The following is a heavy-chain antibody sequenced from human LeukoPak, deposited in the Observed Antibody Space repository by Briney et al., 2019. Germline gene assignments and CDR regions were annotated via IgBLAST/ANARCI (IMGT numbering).Heavy chain of an antibody. Sequence: ASVKVSCKASGYTFTSYYMHLVRQAPGQGLEWMGIINPSGGSTSYAQKFQGRVTMTRDTSTSTVYMELSSLRSEDTAVYYCQLSGYYYDSSGVSYMDVWGKGTTVTVSS. D-gene: IGHD3-22*01. CDR3: QLSGYYYDSSGVSYMDV. J-gene: IGHJ6*03. V-gene: IGHV1-46*01. CDR2: INPSGGST. CDR1: GYTFTSYY.